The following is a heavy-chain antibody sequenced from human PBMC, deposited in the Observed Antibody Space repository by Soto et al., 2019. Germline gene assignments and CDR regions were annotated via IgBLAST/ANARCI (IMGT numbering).Heavy chain of an antibody. V-gene: IGHV1-3*01. Sequence: ASXKVSCKASGYTFTIYAMHWVRQAPVQSLEWMGWINAGNGNTKYSQKFQGRVTITRDTSASTAYMELSSLRSEDTAVYYCAFGSAGWTFDYWGQGTLVTVSS. CDR1: GYTFTIYA. CDR2: INAGNGNT. CDR3: AFGSAGWTFDY. D-gene: IGHD2-15*01. J-gene: IGHJ4*02.